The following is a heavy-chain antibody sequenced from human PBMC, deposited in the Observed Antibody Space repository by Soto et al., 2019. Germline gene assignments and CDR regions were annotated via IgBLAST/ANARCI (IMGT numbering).Heavy chain of an antibody. J-gene: IGHJ4*02. V-gene: IGHV3-13*01. D-gene: IGHD6-13*01. CDR1: GFTFGSYD. CDR2: IGTAGDT. Sequence: PGGSLRLSCAASGFTFGSYDMHWVRQATGKGLEWVSAIGTAGDTYYPGSVKGRFTISRENAKNSLYLQMNSLRAGDTAVYYCARGLSSSWYRYYFDYWGQGTLVTVSS. CDR3: ARGLSSSWYRYYFDY.